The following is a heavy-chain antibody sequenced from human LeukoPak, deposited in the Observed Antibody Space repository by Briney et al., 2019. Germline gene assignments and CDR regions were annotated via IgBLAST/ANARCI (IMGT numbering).Heavy chain of an antibody. CDR3: AREDYDFWSGYHLPTAGLDY. CDR1: GGTFSSYA. V-gene: IGHV1-69*05. D-gene: IGHD3-3*01. Sequence: ASVKVSCKASGGTFSSYAISWVRQAPGQGLEWKGRIIPIFGTANYAQKFQGRVTITTDESTSTAYMELSSLRSEDTAVYYCAREDYDFWSGYHLPTAGLDYWGQGTLVTVSS. CDR2: IIPIFGTA. J-gene: IGHJ4*02.